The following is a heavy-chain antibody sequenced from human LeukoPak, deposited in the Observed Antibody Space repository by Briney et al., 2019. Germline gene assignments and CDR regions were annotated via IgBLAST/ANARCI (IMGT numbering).Heavy chain of an antibody. CDR1: GFTFSSYA. V-gene: IGHV3-23*01. J-gene: IGHJ4*02. CDR2: ISGSGGST. CDR3: AKDQSIRATYYYDSSGYYFGSATDY. Sequence: PGGSLRLSCAASGFTFSSYAMSWVRQAPGKGLEWVSAISGSGGSTYYADSVKGRFTISRDNSKNTLYLQMNSLRVEDTAVYYCAKDQSIRATYYYDSSGYYFGSATDYWGQGTLVTVSS. D-gene: IGHD3-22*01.